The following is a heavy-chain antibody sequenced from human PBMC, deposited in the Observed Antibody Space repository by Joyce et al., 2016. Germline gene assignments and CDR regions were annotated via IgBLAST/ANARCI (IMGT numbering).Heavy chain of an antibody. CDR1: GFIFSTYN. V-gene: IGHV3-48*04. CDR2: ISGSSTPI. J-gene: IGHJ5*02. CDR3: ARDPRITSRQSYLDA. Sequence: EVQLVESGGGFVPPGGSLRLSCEASGFIFSTYNMNWVSQATGKGLEWISYISGSSTPICCADSVKGRFTISRDNAKNSVYLQMNSLTAEDTAVYYCARDPRITSRQSYLDAWGQGTLVTVSS. D-gene: IGHD6-6*01.